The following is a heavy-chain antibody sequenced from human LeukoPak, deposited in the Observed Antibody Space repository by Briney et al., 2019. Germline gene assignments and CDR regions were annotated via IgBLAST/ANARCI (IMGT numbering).Heavy chain of an antibody. D-gene: IGHD1-1*01. V-gene: IGHV4-59*01. CDR3: ARARASTGNFDY. CDR2: IYYSGST. Sequence: SETLSLTCTVSGGSISSYYWSWIRQPPGKGLEWIGYIYYSGSTNYNPSLKSRVTISEDTSKNQFSLKLSSVTAADTAVYYCARARASTGNFDYWGQGTLVTVSS. CDR1: GGSISSYY. J-gene: IGHJ4*02.